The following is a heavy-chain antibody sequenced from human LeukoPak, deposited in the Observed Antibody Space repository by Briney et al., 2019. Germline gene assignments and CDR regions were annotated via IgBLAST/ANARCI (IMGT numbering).Heavy chain of an antibody. D-gene: IGHD3-10*01. CDR1: GGSISSSSYY. V-gene: IGHV4-39*01. Sequence: SETLSLTCTVSGGSISSSSYYWGWIRQPPGKGLEWIGSIYYSGSTYDNPSLKSRVTISIDTSKNQFSLKLRSVTAADTAVYYCARVQGVTMVRGVKLYYYYYMDVWGKGTTVTVSS. CDR2: IYYSGST. J-gene: IGHJ6*03. CDR3: ARVQGVTMVRGVKLYYYYYMDV.